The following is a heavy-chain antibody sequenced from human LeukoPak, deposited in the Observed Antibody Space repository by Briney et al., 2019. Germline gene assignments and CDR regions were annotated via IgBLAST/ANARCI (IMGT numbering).Heavy chain of an antibody. CDR3: ARATYDSSAVDAFDI. V-gene: IGHV3-48*04. D-gene: IGHD3-22*01. CDR2: TNTAGNTI. Sequence: GALRLSCAASGFTFSSYWMSWVRQAPGKGLEWVAYTNTAGNTIYYADSMKGRFTISRDNAKNSLYLQMNTLRAEDTAVYYCARATYDSSAVDAFDIWGQGTMVTVSP. J-gene: IGHJ3*02. CDR1: GFTFSSYW.